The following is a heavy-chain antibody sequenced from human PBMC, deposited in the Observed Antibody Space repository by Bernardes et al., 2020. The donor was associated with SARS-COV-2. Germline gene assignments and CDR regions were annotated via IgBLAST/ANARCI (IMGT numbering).Heavy chain of an antibody. D-gene: IGHD6-13*01. V-gene: IGHV1-2*04. CDR1: GYTFTGYY. Sequence: ASVKVSCKASGYTFTGYYMHWVRQAPGQGLEWMGWINPNSGGTNYAQKFQGWVTMTRDTSISTAYMELSRLRTDDTAVYYCAREQYSSSRGDYYCGMDVWGQGTTVTVSS. CDR3: AREQYSSSRGDYYCGMDV. CDR2: INPNSGGT. J-gene: IGHJ6*02.